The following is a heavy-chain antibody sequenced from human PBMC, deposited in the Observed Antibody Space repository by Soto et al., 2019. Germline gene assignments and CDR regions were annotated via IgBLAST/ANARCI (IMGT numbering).Heavy chain of an antibody. CDR2: IIPIFGTA. V-gene: IGHV1-69*13. CDR1: GGTFSSYA. J-gene: IGHJ6*01. Sequence: SVKVSCKASGGTFSSYAISWVRQSSGQGLEWMGGIIPIFGTANYAQKFQGRVTITADESTSTAYMELSSLRSEDTAVYDCATLPSIHYYYGMYVLVQGTTVTVSS. D-gene: IGHD6-6*01. CDR3: ATLPSIHYYYGMYV.